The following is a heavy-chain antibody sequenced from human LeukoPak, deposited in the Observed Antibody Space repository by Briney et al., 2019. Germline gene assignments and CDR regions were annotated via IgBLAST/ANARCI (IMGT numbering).Heavy chain of an antibody. CDR2: IYYTEST. D-gene: IGHD2-2*02. Sequence: PSETLSLTCAVSGGSINSRDYYWGWIRQPPGKGLDWFGSIYYTESTFHNPSLKSRVIISVDTSKNLFSLKLTSVTAADSAIYYCARQTIASVTGYMLFDLWGRGTLVIVSS. CDR1: GGSINSRDYY. V-gene: IGHV4-39*01. CDR3: ARQTIASVTGYMLFDL. J-gene: IGHJ2*01.